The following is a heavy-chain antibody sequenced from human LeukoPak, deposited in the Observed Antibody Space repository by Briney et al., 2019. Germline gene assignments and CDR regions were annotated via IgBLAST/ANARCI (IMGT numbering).Heavy chain of an antibody. V-gene: IGHV1-2*02. CDR3: AREIAAAGTTAYYYMDV. Sequence: ASVKVSCKASGYTFTGYYMHWVRQAPGQGLEWMGWINPNSGGTNYAQKFQGRVTMTRDTSISTAYMELSRLRSDDKAVYYCAREIAAAGTTAYYYMDVWGKGTTVTVSS. J-gene: IGHJ6*03. CDR1: GYTFTGYY. D-gene: IGHD6-13*01. CDR2: INPNSGGT.